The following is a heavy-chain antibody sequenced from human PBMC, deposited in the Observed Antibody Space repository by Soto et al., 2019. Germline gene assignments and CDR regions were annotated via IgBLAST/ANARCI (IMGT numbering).Heavy chain of an antibody. V-gene: IGHV3-11*05. CDR3: ARDGGYYDSRITPGYAFDI. Sequence: GGSLRLSCAASGFTFSDYYMSWIRQAPGKGLEWVSYLSSSSTYTNYADSVKGRFTISRDNAKNSLYLQLNSLRAEDTAVYYCARDGGYYDSRITPGYAFDIWGQGTMVTVSS. J-gene: IGHJ3*02. CDR1: GFTFSDYY. D-gene: IGHD3-22*01. CDR2: LSSSSTYT.